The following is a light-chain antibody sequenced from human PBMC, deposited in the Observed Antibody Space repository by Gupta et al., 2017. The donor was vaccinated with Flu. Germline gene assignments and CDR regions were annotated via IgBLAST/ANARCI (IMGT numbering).Light chain of an antibody. J-gene: IGLJ2*01. CDR3: QSYDSSLSGVV. V-gene: IGLV1-40*01. CDR2: GNS. Sequence: QSPLTQPPPAPGTPCQTLTMPCPPPSSNIGAGYDVHWYQQLPGTAPKLLIYGNSNRPSGVPDRFSGSKSGTSASLAITGLQAEDEADYYCQSYDSSLSGVVFGGGTKLTVL. CDR1: SSNIGAGYD.